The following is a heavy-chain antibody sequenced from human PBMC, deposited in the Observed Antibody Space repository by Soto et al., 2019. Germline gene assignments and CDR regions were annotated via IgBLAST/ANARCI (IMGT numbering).Heavy chain of an antibody. CDR2: IYYSGST. CDR1: GFSISSGGYY. CDR3: AREVKQLWIFDY. Sequence: ASETLSLTCTVSGFSISSGGYYWSWIRQHPGKGLEWIGYIYYSGSTYYNPSLKSRVTISVDTSKNQFSLKLSSVTAADTAVYYCAREVKQLWIFDYWGQGTLVTVSS. D-gene: IGHD5-18*01. J-gene: IGHJ4*02. V-gene: IGHV4-31*03.